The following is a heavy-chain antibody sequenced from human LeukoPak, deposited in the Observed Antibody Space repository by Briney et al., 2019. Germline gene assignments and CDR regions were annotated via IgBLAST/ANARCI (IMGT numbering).Heavy chain of an antibody. CDR3: ARDGGRGYCSGGSCYSHWDY. CDR1: GFTFSDHY. J-gene: IGHJ4*02. V-gene: IGHV3-66*01. Sequence: QPGGSLRLSCAASGFTFSDHYMDWVRQAPGKGLEWVSVIYSGDSTYYADSVKGRFTISRDNPKNTLYLQMNSLRAEDTAVYYCARDGGRGYCSGGSCYSHWDYWGQGTLVTVSS. D-gene: IGHD2-15*01. CDR2: IYSGDST.